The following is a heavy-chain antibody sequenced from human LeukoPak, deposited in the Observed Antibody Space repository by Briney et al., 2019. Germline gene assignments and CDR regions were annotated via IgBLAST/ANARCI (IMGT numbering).Heavy chain of an antibody. Sequence: GASVKVSCKASGYTFTGYYMHWVRQAPGQVLVWMGWINPNSGGTNYAQKFQGRVTMTRDTSISTAYMELSRLRSDDTAVYYCARTTVTTRMMYGVDVWGQGTTVTVSS. J-gene: IGHJ6*02. CDR2: INPNSGGT. V-gene: IGHV1-2*02. D-gene: IGHD4-17*01. CDR1: GYTFTGYY. CDR3: ARTTVTTRMMYGVDV.